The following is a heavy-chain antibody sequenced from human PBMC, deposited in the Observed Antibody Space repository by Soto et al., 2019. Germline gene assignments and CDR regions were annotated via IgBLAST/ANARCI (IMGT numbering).Heavy chain of an antibody. Sequence: PGGSLRLSCAASGFTFSSYAMSWVRKAPGKGLEWVSASSGRGGSTYYADSVKGRFTISRDNSKNTLYLQMNCLRGEDTAVYYCAKDVQIQLWLTDYWGQGTLVTVSS. D-gene: IGHD5-18*01. CDR2: SSGRGGST. CDR3: AKDVQIQLWLTDY. CDR1: GFTFSSYA. V-gene: IGHV3-23*01. J-gene: IGHJ4*02.